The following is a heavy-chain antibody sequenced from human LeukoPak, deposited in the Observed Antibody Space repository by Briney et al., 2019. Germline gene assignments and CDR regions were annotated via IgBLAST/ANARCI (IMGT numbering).Heavy chain of an antibody. V-gene: IGHV4-61*05. D-gene: IGHD5-24*01. CDR2: IYYSGST. CDR3: ARLEKRWLQFFDY. CDR1: RGSTSSSSYY. J-gene: IGHJ4*02. Sequence: SETLSLTCTVSRGSTSSSSYYWGWIRQPPGRGLEWIGYIYYSGSTNYNPSLKSRVTISVDTSKKQFSLKLNSVTASDTAVYYCARLEKRWLQFFDYWGQGSLVTVSS.